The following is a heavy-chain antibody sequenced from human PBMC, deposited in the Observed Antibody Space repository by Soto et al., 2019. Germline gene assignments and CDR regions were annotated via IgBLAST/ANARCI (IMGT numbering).Heavy chain of an antibody. CDR1: GFTFSSYG. Sequence: HPVGSLRLSCAASGFTFSSYGMHWVRQSPGKGLEWVAVISYDGSNKYYADSVKGRFTISRDSSKNTPYLEMNSLRPEDTAVYYCAKGEYYYGSGSNYYGMDVWGQGTTVTVSS. CDR3: AKGEYYYGSGSNYYGMDV. J-gene: IGHJ6*02. D-gene: IGHD3-10*01. CDR2: ISYDGSNK. V-gene: IGHV3-30*18.